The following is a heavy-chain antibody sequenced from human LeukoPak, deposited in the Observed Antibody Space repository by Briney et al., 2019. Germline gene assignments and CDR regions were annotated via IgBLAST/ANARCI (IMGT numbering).Heavy chain of an antibody. V-gene: IGHV3-15*01. J-gene: IGHJ3*02. D-gene: IGHD3-10*01. Sequence: GESLRLSCEASGFSFTNTWMSWVRQAPGRGREWVGRAKSKADPGTTDYAAPVQGRCTISRDASKNTRSLQMNSLKTEDTAVYYCATEGGSGSYYGDDAFDMWGQGTMVTVSS. CDR2: AKSKADPGTT. CDR3: ATEGGSGSYYGDDAFDM. CDR1: GFSFTNTW.